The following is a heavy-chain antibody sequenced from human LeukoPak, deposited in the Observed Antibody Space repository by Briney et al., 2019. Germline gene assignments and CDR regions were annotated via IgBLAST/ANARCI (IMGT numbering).Heavy chain of an antibody. J-gene: IGHJ3*02. CDR2: MNPNSGNT. Sequence: ASVKVSCKTSGYTFTSYDINWVRQATGQGLEWMGWMNPNSGNTGYAQKFQGRVTITRNTSISTAYMELSSLRSEDTAAYYCARGRSSSSSHAFDIWGQGTMVTVSS. D-gene: IGHD6-6*01. CDR1: GYTFTSYD. V-gene: IGHV1-8*03. CDR3: ARGRSSSSSHAFDI.